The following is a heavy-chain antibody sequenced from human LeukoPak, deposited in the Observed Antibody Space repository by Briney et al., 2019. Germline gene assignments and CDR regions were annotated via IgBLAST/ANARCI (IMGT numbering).Heavy chain of an antibody. CDR1: GFTFSSYG. CDR2: ISYDGSNK. CDR3: VKEAYYGWGSSPTFYFDY. J-gene: IGHJ4*02. D-gene: IGHD3-10*01. V-gene: IGHV3-30*18. Sequence: GRSLRLSCAASGFTFSSYGMHWVRQAPGKGLEWVAVISYDGSNKYYADSVKGRFTISRDNSRNTVFLQMNRLRPEDTAVYYCVKEAYYGWGSSPTFYFDYWGQGTRVTVSS.